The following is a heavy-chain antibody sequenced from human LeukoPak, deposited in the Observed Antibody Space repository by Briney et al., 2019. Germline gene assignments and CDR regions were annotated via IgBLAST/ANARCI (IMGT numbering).Heavy chain of an antibody. CDR3: AREHLTSSPNYY. J-gene: IGHJ4*02. V-gene: IGHV3-7*01. CDR1: GFTFRSYW. CDR2: IKQDGSEK. D-gene: IGHD1-7*01. Sequence: GGSLRLSCAASGFTFRSYWMSWVRQAPGKGLEWVTNIKQDGSEKYYVDSVKGRFTISRDNAKNSLYLQMNSLRAEDTAVYYCAREHLTSSPNYYWGQGTLVTVSS.